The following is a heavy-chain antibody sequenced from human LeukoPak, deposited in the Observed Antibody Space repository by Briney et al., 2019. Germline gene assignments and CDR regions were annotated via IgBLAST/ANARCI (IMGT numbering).Heavy chain of an antibody. V-gene: IGHV4-30-4*07. CDR3: ARDRVTIFPRDAFDI. D-gene: IGHD3-9*01. CDR2: IYYSGST. CDR1: GGSISSGGYS. Sequence: SETLSLTCAVSGGSISSGGYSWSWIRQPPGKGLEWIGYIYYSGSTYYNPSLKSRVTISVDTSKNQFSLKLSSVTAADTAVYYCARDRVTIFPRDAFDIWGQGTMVTVSS. J-gene: IGHJ3*02.